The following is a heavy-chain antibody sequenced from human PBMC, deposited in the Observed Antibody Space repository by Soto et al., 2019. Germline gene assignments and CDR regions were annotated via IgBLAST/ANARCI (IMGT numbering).Heavy chain of an antibody. Sequence: EVQLVESGGGLVQPGGSPRLSCAASGFTFSSYSMNWVRQAPGKGLEWVSYISSSSSTIYYADSVKGRFTISRDNAKNSLYLQMNSLRDEDTAVYYCARAMYSSSNYYYYGMDVWGQGTTVTVSS. CDR1: GFTFSSYS. CDR3: ARAMYSSSNYYYYGMDV. CDR2: ISSSSSTI. V-gene: IGHV3-48*02. J-gene: IGHJ6*02. D-gene: IGHD6-13*01.